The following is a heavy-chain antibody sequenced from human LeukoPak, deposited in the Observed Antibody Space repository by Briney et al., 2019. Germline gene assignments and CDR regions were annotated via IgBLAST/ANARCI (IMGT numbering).Heavy chain of an antibody. CDR1: GFTFSSYA. D-gene: IGHD5-24*01. Sequence: PGGSLRLSCAASGFTFSSYAMSWVRQAPGKGLEWVSGISSSGGSTYYTDSMKGRCTISRDNSKNMLLLQMNSLRAEDTAVYYCAKAEMTTTNYYFDYWGQGTLVTVSS. CDR2: ISSSGGST. CDR3: AKAEMTTTNYYFDY. V-gene: IGHV3-23*01. J-gene: IGHJ4*02.